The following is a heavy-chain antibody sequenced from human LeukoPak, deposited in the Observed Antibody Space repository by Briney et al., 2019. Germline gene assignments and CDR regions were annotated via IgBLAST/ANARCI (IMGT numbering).Heavy chain of an antibody. Sequence: SETLSLTCAVYGGSFSGYYWSWIRQPPGKGLEWIGETNNSGSTNYNPSPKSRVIIPVDTSNNQYSLKLSLVTGADTAVYYCAREGNWNYVYYWGQGTLVTVSS. CDR1: GGSFSGYY. CDR3: AREGNWNYVYY. CDR2: TNNSGST. D-gene: IGHD1-7*01. V-gene: IGHV4-34*01. J-gene: IGHJ4*01.